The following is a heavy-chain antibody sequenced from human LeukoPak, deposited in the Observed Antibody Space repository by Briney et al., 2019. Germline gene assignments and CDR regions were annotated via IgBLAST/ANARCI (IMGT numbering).Heavy chain of an antibody. CDR3: AKEQARIVEDGDCFDY. D-gene: IGHD6-13*01. J-gene: IGHJ4*02. CDR2: MSYDGNTK. Sequence: GGSLRLSCAASGFTFSSYGMHWVRQAPGKGLEWVAVMSYDGNTKYYADFVKGRFTISRDDSKNTLYLQMISLRAEDTALYYCAKEQARIVEDGDCFDYWGQGTLVTVSS. V-gene: IGHV3-30*19. CDR1: GFTFSSYG.